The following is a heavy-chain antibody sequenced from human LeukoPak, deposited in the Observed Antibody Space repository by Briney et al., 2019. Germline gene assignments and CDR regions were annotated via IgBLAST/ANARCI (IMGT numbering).Heavy chain of an antibody. J-gene: IGHJ6*02. Sequence: SVKASCKASGGTFSSYAISWVRQAPGQGLEWMGGIIPIFGTANYAQKLQGRVTITADESTSTAYMELSSLRSEDTAVYYCARTGGVVVVAASYYYYGMDVWGQGTTVTVSS. V-gene: IGHV1-69*13. CDR1: GGTFSSYA. D-gene: IGHD2-15*01. CDR3: ARTGGVVVVAASYYYYGMDV. CDR2: IIPIFGTA.